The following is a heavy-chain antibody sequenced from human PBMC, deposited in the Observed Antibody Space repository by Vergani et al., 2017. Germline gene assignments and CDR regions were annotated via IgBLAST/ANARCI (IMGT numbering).Heavy chain of an antibody. V-gene: IGHV3-33*01. CDR2: IWYDGSNK. CDR1: GFTFSNYG. J-gene: IGHJ3*02. Sequence: QVQLVESGGGVVQPGRSLRLSCAASGFTFSNYGMHWVRQAPGKGLEWVAVIWYDGSNKYYTDSVKGRFTISRDNSKHTLYLQMNSLRAEDTAVYYCVRARYDFWSGLQNRDAFDIWGQGTMVTVSS. CDR3: VRARYDFWSGLQNRDAFDI. D-gene: IGHD3-3*01.